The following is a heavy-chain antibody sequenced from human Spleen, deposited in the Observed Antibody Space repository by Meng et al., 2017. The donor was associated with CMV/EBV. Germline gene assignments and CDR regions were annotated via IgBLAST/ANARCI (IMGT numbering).Heavy chain of an antibody. D-gene: IGHD1-26*01. V-gene: IGHV3-9*03. Sequence: LSLTCAASGFAFDDYVMHWVRQVPGKGLEWVSGISWDSGIINYADSVKGRFTVSRDNAKKSLYLQMDSLRAEDMALYYCAKDRGSYSYWFLELWGRGTLVTVSS. J-gene: IGHJ2*01. CDR1: GFAFDDYV. CDR3: AKDRGSYSYWFLEL. CDR2: ISWDSGII.